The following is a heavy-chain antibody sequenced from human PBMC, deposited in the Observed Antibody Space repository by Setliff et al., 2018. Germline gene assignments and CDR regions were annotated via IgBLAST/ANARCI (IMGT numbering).Heavy chain of an antibody. J-gene: IGHJ6*03. D-gene: IGHD3-22*01. CDR3: ASSYDSSGYYASTYYYYYDMDV. Sequence: SVKVSCKASGGTFSSYAISWVRQAPGQGLEWMGGIIPILGIANYAQKFQGRVTITTDESTSTAYMELSSLRSEDTAVYYCASSYDSSGYYASTYYYYYDMDVWGKGTTVTVSS. CDR1: GGTFSSYA. V-gene: IGHV1-69*10. CDR2: IIPILGIA.